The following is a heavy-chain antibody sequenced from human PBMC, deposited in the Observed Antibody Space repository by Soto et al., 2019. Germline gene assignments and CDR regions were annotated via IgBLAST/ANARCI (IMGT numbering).Heavy chain of an antibody. Sequence: SLRLSCAASGFTFGDYWMHWVRQAPGKGPEWVSRMTSDGRTIQYADSVKGRFTASRDNAKSTLYLQMNSLRAEDTAVYYCATAEVDYWGPGTLVTVSS. J-gene: IGHJ4*02. CDR2: MTSDGRTI. V-gene: IGHV3-74*01. CDR3: ATAEVDY. CDR1: GFTFGDYW.